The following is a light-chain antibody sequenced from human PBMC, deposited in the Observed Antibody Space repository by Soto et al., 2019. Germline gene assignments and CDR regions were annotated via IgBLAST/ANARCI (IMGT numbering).Light chain of an antibody. V-gene: IGKV1-12*01. CDR1: QGIGSW. CDR2: AAS. J-gene: IGKJ5*01. Sequence: DIQMTQSPSSVSASVGDRVTITCRASQGIGSWLAWYQQKPGKAPNLLIYAASTLQSGVPSRFSGSGSGTEFTLTISGLLPEDFAAYHCQQLYTLPFTFGQGTRLEIK. CDR3: QQLYTLPFT.